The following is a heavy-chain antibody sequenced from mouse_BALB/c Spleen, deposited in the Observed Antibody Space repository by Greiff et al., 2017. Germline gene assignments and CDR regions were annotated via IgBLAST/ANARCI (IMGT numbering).Heavy chain of an antibody. CDR2: ISSGGSYT. J-gene: IGHJ1*01. CDR1: GFTFSSYG. V-gene: IGHV5-6*01. CDR3: ARWGGNYVGYFDV. Sequence: EVNLVESGGDLVKPGGSLKLSCAASGFTFSSYGMSWVRQTPDKRLEWVATISSGGSYTYYPDSVKGRFTISRDNAKNTLYLQMSSLKSEDTAMYYCARWGGNYVGYFDVWGAGTTVTVSS. D-gene: IGHD2-1*01.